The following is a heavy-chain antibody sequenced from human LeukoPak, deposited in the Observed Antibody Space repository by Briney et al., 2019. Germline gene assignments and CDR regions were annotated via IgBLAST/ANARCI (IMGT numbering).Heavy chain of an antibody. CDR3: ARSYYDSSDYYFTS. V-gene: IGHV4-59*08. D-gene: IGHD3-22*01. J-gene: IGHJ4*02. Sequence: SQTLSLTCTVSGGSISSYYWSWIRQPPGKGLEWIGYIYYSGSTNYNPSLKSRVTISVDTSKNQFSLKLSSVTAADTAVYYCARSYYDSSDYYFTSWGQGILVTVSS. CDR1: GGSISSYY. CDR2: IYYSGST.